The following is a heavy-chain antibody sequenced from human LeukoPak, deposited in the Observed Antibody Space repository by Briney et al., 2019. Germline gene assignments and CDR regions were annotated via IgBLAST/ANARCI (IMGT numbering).Heavy chain of an antibody. CDR1: GGTFSSYT. Sequence: ASVKVSCKASGGTFSSYTISWVRQAPGQGLEWMGRIIPILGIANYAQKFQGRVTITADKSTGTAYMELSGLRSEDTAVYYCARDGRNLAVVPAAAYYFDYWGQGTLVTVSS. CDR2: IIPILGIA. D-gene: IGHD2-2*01. CDR3: ARDGRNLAVVPAAAYYFDY. J-gene: IGHJ4*02. V-gene: IGHV1-69*04.